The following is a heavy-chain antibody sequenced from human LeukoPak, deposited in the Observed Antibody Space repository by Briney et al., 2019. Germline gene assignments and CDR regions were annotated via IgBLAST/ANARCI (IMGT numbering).Heavy chain of an antibody. V-gene: IGHV3-53*01. Sequence: PGGAPRLFRCSSWISVSSKYKCRVLQAPGEGLEGGFVSYCSGRTSYADSVKGRFTITRDNSKNTLYLQMNSRRAEDTAVDYCARVNRQQLATYYYYYMDVWGKGTTVTVSS. J-gene: IGHJ6*03. CDR3: ARVNRQQLATYYYYYMDV. D-gene: IGHD6-13*01. CDR1: ISVSSKY. CDR2: SYCSGRT.